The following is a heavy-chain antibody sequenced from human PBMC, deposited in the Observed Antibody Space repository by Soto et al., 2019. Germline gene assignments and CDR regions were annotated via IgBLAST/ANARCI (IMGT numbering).Heavy chain of an antibody. CDR3: ARVNLGGAFDI. Sequence: ASETLSVTCTVAGGSISRYYWSWIRQPPGKGLEWIGYIYYSGSTNYNPSLKSRVTISVDTSKNQFSLKLSSVTAADTAVYYCARVNLGGAFDIWGQGTMVTV. CDR1: GGSISRYY. CDR2: IYYSGST. V-gene: IGHV4-59*01. J-gene: IGHJ3*02. D-gene: IGHD3-16*01.